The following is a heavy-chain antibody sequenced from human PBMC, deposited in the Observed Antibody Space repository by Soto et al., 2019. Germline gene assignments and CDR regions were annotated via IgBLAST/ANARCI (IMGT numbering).Heavy chain of an antibody. CDR2: IRQDGTEK. CDR1: GFSFSSYW. J-gene: IGHJ4*02. D-gene: IGHD2-21*01. V-gene: IGHV3-7*04. CDR3: ARGCGAPSCPYFFDSWGQGTLVTVSSGKPLVWLNPSWYFDY. Sequence: GGSLRLSCVASGFSFSSYWLSWIRQAPGKGLEWVATIRQDGTEKHYVESVNGRFSISRDNAKNSLYLQMSTLRADDTALYYCARGCGAPSCPYFFDSWGQGTLVTVSSGKPLVWLNPSWYFDYWGQGTLVTVSS.